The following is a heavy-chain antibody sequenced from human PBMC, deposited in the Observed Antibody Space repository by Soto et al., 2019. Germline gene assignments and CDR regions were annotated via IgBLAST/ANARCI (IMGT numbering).Heavy chain of an antibody. CDR1: GGSVSSNGAS. Sequence: SQTLSLTCVISGGSVSSNGASWNWIRQSPSRGLEWLGRTYFRSKWYNDYAVSVKSRIIINPDTSNNQFSLQLNSVTPEDTAVYFCAKGDNLGPKTGYAFDPWGQGIMVTVSS. CDR2: TYFRSKWYN. D-gene: IGHD5-12*01. CDR3: AKGDNLGPKTGYAFDP. J-gene: IGHJ5*02. V-gene: IGHV6-1*01.